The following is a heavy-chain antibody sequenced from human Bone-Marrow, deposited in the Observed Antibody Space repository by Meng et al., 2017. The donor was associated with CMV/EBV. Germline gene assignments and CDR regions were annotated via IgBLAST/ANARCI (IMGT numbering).Heavy chain of an antibody. D-gene: IGHD3-22*01. CDR1: GDSISSSTYY. J-gene: IGHJ4*02. Sequence: SETLSLTCTVSGDSISSSTYYWGWVRQPPGKGLEWIGSIYYSGTTYYNPSLKSRVTISVDTSKNQFSLKLSSVTAADTAVYYCARHGGHGITMIVGFDYWGQGTLVTVSS. CDR2: IYYSGTT. V-gene: IGHV4-39*01. CDR3: ARHGGHGITMIVGFDY.